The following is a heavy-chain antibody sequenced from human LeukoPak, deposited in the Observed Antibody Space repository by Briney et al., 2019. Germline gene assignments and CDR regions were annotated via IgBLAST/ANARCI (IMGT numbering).Heavy chain of an antibody. D-gene: IGHD3-3*01. V-gene: IGHV1-69*05. J-gene: IGHJ6*03. CDR3: ARGRQYYDFWSGYSQNYYYYYMDV. CDR1: GGTFSSYA. Sequence: GASVKVSCKASGGTFSSYAISWVRQAPGQGLEWMGGIIPIFGTANYAQKFQGRVTITTDESTSTAYMELSSLRSEDTAVYYCARGRQYYDFWSGYSQNYYYYYMDVWGKGTTVTVSS. CDR2: IIPIFGTA.